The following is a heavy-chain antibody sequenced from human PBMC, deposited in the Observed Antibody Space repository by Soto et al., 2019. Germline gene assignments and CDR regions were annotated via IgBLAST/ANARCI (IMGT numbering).Heavy chain of an antibody. J-gene: IGHJ5*02. CDR2: IYYSGST. V-gene: IGHV4-59*08. CDR3: ASLVIGAGSWSTAEFDA. Sequence: SETLSLTCTISGGSISSYYWSWIRQPPGKGLEWIGYIYYSGSTNYNPSLKSRVTISVDTSKNQFSLKLSSVTAADTAVYYCASLVIGAGSWSTAEFDAWGQGTLVTVSS. D-gene: IGHD6-13*01. CDR1: GGSISSYY.